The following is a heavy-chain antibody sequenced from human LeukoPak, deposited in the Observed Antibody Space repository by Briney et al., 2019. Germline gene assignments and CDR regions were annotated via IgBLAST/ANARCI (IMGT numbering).Heavy chain of an antibody. CDR1: GFTFSSYA. V-gene: IGHV3-23*01. Sequence: GGSLRLSCAASGFTFSSYAMSWVRQAPGKGLEWVSAISGSGGSTYYADSVKGRFTISRDNSKNTLYLQMNSLRAEDTAVYYCANGYDYAWGSYRPPDYWGQGTLVTVSS. CDR3: ANGYDYAWGSYRPPDY. D-gene: IGHD3-16*02. J-gene: IGHJ4*02. CDR2: ISGSGGST.